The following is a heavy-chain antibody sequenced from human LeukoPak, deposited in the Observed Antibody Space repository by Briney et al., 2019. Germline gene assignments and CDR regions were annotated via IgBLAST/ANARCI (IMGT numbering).Heavy chain of an antibody. Sequence: GGSLRLSCAASGFTVSWNYMNWVRQAPGKGLEWVSVIYRGGSTFYADSVKGRFTISRDNSKNTLSLQMNSPRVEDTGVYYCARDLPTATTGIIYNYSGMDVWGQGTTVTVSS. J-gene: IGHJ6*02. CDR1: GFTVSWNY. V-gene: IGHV3-66*02. CDR3: ARDLPTATTGIIYNYSGMDV. CDR2: IYRGGST. D-gene: IGHD4-17*01.